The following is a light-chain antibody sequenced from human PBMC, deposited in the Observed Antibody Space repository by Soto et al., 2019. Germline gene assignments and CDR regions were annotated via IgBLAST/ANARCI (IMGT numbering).Light chain of an antibody. V-gene: IGLV2-14*03. CDR3: SSYTSSSTYV. Sequence: QSVLTQSASLSGARGQSISITCTGTSSDVGGYNYVSWYQHHPGKAPKLMVYDVSNRPSGVSNRFSGSKSGNTASLTISGLQAEDEADYYCSSYTSSSTYVFGTGTKVTVL. CDR1: SSDVGGYNY. J-gene: IGLJ1*01. CDR2: DVS.